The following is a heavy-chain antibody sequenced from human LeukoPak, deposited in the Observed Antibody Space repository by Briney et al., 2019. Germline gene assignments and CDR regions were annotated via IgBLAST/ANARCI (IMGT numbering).Heavy chain of an antibody. CDR2: FDPEDGET. V-gene: IGHV1-24*01. CDR3: ATVGYYYDSSGYYPPASGQN. J-gene: IGHJ4*02. CDR1: GYTLTELS. D-gene: IGHD3-22*01. Sequence: ASVKVSCKVSGYTLTELSMHWVRQAPGKGLEWMGGFDPEDGETIYAQKFQGRVTMTEDTSTDTAYMELSSLRSEDTAVYYCATVGYYYDSSGYYPPASGQNWGQGTLVTVSS.